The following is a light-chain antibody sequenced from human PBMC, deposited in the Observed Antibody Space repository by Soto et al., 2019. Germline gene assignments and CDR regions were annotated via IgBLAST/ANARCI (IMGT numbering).Light chain of an antibody. Sequence: EIVLAQSPGTLSLSPGDRGTLACRTSQSVSDNYLAWYQQRPGQAPRLLIYGASTRATGIPARFSGSGSGTEFTLTISSLQSEDFAVYYCQQYNNWPPETFGQGTKVDIK. CDR3: QQYNNWPPET. J-gene: IGKJ1*01. V-gene: IGKV3-15*01. CDR1: QSVSDN. CDR2: GAS.